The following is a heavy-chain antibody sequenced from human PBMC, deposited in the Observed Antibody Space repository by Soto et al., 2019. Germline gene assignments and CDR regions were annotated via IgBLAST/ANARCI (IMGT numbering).Heavy chain of an antibody. Sequence: ASVNVSCKASGYAFTCYYMHGVGQAPGQGLEWMGIINPSGGSTSYAQKFQGRVTMTRDTSTSTVFMELSSLRSADTAVYYCARGGHIAVVTDSFDYWG. CDR2: INPSGGST. CDR1: GYAFTCYY. J-gene: IGHJ4*01. CDR3: ARGGHIAVVTDSFDY. D-gene: IGHD2-21*02. V-gene: IGHV1-46*03.